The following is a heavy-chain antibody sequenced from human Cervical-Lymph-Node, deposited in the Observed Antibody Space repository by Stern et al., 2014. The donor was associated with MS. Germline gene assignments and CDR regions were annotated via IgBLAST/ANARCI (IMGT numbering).Heavy chain of an antibody. CDR3: AKGLRTTGSYYYGMDV. J-gene: IGHJ6*02. CDR1: EFTFSDYG. Sequence: VQLLESGGGVVQPGRSLRLSCAASEFTFSDYGMYWVRQAPGKGLEWVALIWYEGRNKFYADSVRGRFTVSRDNSKNSLYLQMNSLRAEDTAVYYCAKGLRTTGSYYYGMDVWGQGTTVTVSS. CDR2: IWYEGRNK. D-gene: IGHD1-14*01. V-gene: IGHV3-33*06.